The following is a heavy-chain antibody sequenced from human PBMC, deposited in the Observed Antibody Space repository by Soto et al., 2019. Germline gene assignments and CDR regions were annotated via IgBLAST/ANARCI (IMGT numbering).Heavy chain of an antibody. J-gene: IGHJ5*02. CDR3: ARDLGGCSGGSCRHTWFDP. Sequence: QVQLVQSGAEVKKPGSAVKVSCKASGGTFSSYAISWVRQAPGQGLEWMGGIVPLYGTTNYAQNFQGRVTMTADESTSTAYMELNSLRSEDTAVYYCARDLGGCSGGSCRHTWFDPWGPGTLVTVSS. CDR2: IVPLYGTT. V-gene: IGHV1-69*01. CDR1: GGTFSSYA. D-gene: IGHD2-15*01.